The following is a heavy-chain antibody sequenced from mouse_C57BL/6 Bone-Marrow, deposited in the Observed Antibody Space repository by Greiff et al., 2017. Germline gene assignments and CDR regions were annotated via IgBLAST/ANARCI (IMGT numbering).Heavy chain of an antibody. CDR2: INPGSGGT. CDR1: GYAFTNYL. CDR3: ASFIYYDYDYYDY. D-gene: IGHD2-4*01. Sequence: VQLQQSGAELARPGTSVKVSCKASGYAFTNYLIEWVKQRPGQGLEWIGVINPGSGGTNYNEKFKGKATLTADKSSRTAYMQLSSLTSEDSAVYFCASFIYYDYDYYDYWGQGTTLTVSS. J-gene: IGHJ2*01. V-gene: IGHV1-54*01.